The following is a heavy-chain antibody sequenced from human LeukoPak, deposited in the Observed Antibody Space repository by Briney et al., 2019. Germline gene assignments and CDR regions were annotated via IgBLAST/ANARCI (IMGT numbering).Heavy chain of an antibody. D-gene: IGHD2-15*01. Sequence: SETLSLTCAVYGGSFSGYYWSWIRQPPGKGLEWIGEVNHSGSTNYNPSLKSRVTISVDTSKNQFSLKLSSVTAADTAVYYCASVRYCSGCSCSWFDPWGQGTLVTVSS. V-gene: IGHV4-34*01. J-gene: IGHJ5*02. CDR3: ASVRYCSGCSCSWFDP. CDR2: VNHSGST. CDR1: GGSFSGYY.